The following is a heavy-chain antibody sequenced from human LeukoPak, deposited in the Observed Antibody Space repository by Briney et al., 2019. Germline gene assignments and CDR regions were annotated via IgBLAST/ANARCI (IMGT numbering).Heavy chain of an antibody. CDR2: ITGDSTYT. CDR3: AKGPLSSSNYYMDV. V-gene: IGHV3-23*01. CDR1: GLTFNVYP. Sequence: GGSLRLSCAPSGLTFNVYPETWVCQAPGEGLEWVSSITGDSTYTYYDASMKGRFTISRDDTKNTLYLQMSSLRAEDKAVYYCAKGPLSSSNYYMDVWGKGTTVTVSS. D-gene: IGHD3-10*01. J-gene: IGHJ6*03.